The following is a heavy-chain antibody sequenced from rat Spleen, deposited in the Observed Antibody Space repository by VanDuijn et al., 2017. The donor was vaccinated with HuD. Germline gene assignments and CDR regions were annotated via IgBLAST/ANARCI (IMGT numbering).Heavy chain of an antibody. CDR2: INPSGGST. Sequence: EVQLVESGGGLVQPGRSLKLSCVASGFTLNNYWMTWIRQAPGKGLEWVASINPSGGSTYYRESVKGRFTISRDNAKSTLYLQMESLRSEDTATYYCATSGYTTDYYYSWFAYWGQGTLVTVSS. CDR3: ATSGYTTDYYYSWFAY. J-gene: IGHJ3*01. V-gene: IGHV5-31*01. D-gene: IGHD1-6*01. CDR1: GFTLNNYW.